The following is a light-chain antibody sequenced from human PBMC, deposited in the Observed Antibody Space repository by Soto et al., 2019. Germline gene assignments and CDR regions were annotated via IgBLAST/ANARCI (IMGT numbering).Light chain of an antibody. CDR2: AAS. CDR3: QNYDSDPIT. J-gene: IGKJ5*01. CDR1: QGINNY. Sequence: DIQMTQSPSSLSASVGSRVSITCRASQGINNYLAWYQQKPVKVPKVLIYAASTLQPGVTSRFSGSGSGTDFTLTIKRLQPDDIATYYCQNYDSDPITFGQGTRLEIK. V-gene: IGKV1-27*01.